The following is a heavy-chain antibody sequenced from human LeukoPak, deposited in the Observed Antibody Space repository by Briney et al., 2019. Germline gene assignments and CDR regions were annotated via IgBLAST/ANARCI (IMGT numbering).Heavy chain of an antibody. CDR3: ASLSISSGYFFDY. Sequence: SQTLSLTCTVSGGSISSGGYYWSWIRQHPGKGLEWIGCIYYSGSTYYNPSLKSRVTISVDTSKNQFSLKLTSVTAADTAVYYCASLSISSGYFFDYWGQGTLVTVSS. CDR2: IYYSGST. V-gene: IGHV4-31*03. CDR1: GGSISSGGYY. D-gene: IGHD3-22*01. J-gene: IGHJ4*02.